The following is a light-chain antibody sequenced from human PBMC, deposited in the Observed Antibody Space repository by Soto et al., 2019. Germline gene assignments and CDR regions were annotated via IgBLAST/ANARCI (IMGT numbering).Light chain of an antibody. Sequence: TPSPSPLGVSPGERATLSFSASRRVYNSFACYQQQPRRAPPLLIYRASTRATGIPARFSGSGSGTEFILLTSSLLHADVAAYYCWQYNSWPPVTFGAGTKVDIK. CDR2: RAS. J-gene: IGKJ4*01. CDR3: WQYNSWPPVT. CDR1: RRVYNS. V-gene: IGKV3-15*01.